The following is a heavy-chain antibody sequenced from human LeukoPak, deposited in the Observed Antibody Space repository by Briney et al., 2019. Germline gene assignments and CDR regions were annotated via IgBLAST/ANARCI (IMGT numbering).Heavy chain of an antibody. CDR1: GYTFTGYY. J-gene: IGHJ4*02. D-gene: IGHD6-6*01. CDR2: INPNSGGT. Sequence: ASVKVSCKASGYTFTGYYMHWVRQAPGQGLEWMGWINPNSGGTNYAQKFQGRVTMTRDTSISTAYMELRSLRSDDTAVYYCARVTAARPPFDYWGQGTLVTVSS. V-gene: IGHV1-2*02. CDR3: ARVTAARPPFDY.